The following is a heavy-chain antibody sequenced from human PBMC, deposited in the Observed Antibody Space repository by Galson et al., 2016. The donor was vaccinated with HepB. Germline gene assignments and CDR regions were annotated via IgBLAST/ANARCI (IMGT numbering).Heavy chain of an antibody. Sequence: QSGAEVKKPGESLKISCKGSGYSFTSYWIGWVRQMPGKGLEWMGIIYPSDSDIRYSPSFQGQVTISADKSISTAYLQWSSLKASDTAMYYCVRFGSGGPKRYYYGSGGLDGMDVWGQGTTVTVSS. CDR2: IYPSDSDI. CDR1: GYSFTSYW. V-gene: IGHV5-51*01. D-gene: IGHD3-10*01. CDR3: VRFGSGGPKRYYYGSGGLDGMDV. J-gene: IGHJ6*02.